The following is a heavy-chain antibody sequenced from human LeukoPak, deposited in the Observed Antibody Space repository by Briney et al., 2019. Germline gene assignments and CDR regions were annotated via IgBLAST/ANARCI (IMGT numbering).Heavy chain of an antibody. CDR1: GASVTTSY. J-gene: IGHJ5*02. Sequence: AETLSLPCTVSGASVTTSYWRWLRQPPGKSPEWIGYIYYSGSPIYSPSLNSRVTISLDTSKNRFSLKLTSVTAADTAVYYCAREGYGSRSRDNWLDPWGQGTLVTVSS. V-gene: IGHV4-59*02. D-gene: IGHD3-10*01. CDR3: AREGYGSRSRDNWLDP. CDR2: IYYSGSP.